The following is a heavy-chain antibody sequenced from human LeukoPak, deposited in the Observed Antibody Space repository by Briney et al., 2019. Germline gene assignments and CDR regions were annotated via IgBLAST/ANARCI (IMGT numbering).Heavy chain of an antibody. J-gene: IGHJ4*02. D-gene: IGHD4-23*01. CDR2: IIPIFGTA. V-gene: IGHV1-69*13. CDR1: GGTFSSYA. CDR3: ARGPGYGGILFDY. Sequence: ASVKVSCKASGGTFSSYAISWVRQAPGQGLEWMGGIIPIFGTANYAQKFQGRVAITADESTSTAYMELSSLRSEDTAVYYCARGPGYGGILFDYWGQGTLVTVSS.